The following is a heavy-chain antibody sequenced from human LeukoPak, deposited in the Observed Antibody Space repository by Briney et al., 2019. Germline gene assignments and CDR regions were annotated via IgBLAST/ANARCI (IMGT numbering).Heavy chain of an antibody. D-gene: IGHD3-10*01. CDR3: AKSSQAVRGGPFDY. V-gene: IGHV3-30*02. J-gene: IGHJ4*02. Sequence: GGSLRLSCVASGFTFSSYGMHWVRQAPGKGLEWVAFIRYDGSNKYYADSVKGRFTISRDNSKNTLYLQMNSLRAEDTAVYYCAKSSQAVRGGPFDYWAREPWSPSPQ. CDR2: IRYDGSNK. CDR1: GFTFSSYG.